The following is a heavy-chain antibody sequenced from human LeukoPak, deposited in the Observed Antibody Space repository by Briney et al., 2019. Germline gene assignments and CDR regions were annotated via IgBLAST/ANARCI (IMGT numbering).Heavy chain of an antibody. V-gene: IGHV4-34*01. CDR2: INHSGST. J-gene: IGHJ3*02. CDR3: ARERGIAAAADAFDI. D-gene: IGHD6-13*01. Sequence: SETLSLTCTVSGGSISSYYWSWIRQPPGKGLEWIGEINHSGSTNYNPSLKSRVTISVDTSKNQFSLKLNSVTAADTAVYYCARERGIAAAADAFDIWGQGTMVTVSS. CDR1: GGSISSYY.